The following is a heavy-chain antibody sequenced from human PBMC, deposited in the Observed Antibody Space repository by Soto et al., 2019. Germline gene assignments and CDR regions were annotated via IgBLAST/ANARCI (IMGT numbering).Heavy chain of an antibody. CDR1: GYSISNGYY. CDR3: ARTGFGTGWCFDY. V-gene: IGHV4-38-2*01. CDR2: IYHTGTS. D-gene: IGHD6-19*01. Sequence: SETLSLTCAVSGYSISNGYYWGWIRQPPGKGLEWIATIYHTGTSYYNPSLKSRFTISVNASNNQLSLKLTSVTASDTAVYYCARTGFGTGWCFDYWGQGALVTVSS. J-gene: IGHJ4*02.